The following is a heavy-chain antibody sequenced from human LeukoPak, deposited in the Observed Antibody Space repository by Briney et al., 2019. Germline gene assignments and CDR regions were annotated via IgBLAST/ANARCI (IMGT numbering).Heavy chain of an antibody. J-gene: IGHJ6*02. V-gene: IGHV3-23*01. Sequence: GGSLRLSCAASRFTFSSFAMTWVRQAPGKGLEWVSGIGDSGDSTSYADSVKGRFTIFRDNSKNTLYLQMNSLRAEDTAVYYCAKAMALSLKYYYYGMDVWGQGTTVTVSS. CDR2: IGDSGDST. CDR1: RFTFSSFA. D-gene: IGHD5-24*01. CDR3: AKAMALSLKYYYYGMDV.